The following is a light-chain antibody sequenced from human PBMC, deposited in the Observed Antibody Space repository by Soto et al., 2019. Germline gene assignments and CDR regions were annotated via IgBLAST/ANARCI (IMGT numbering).Light chain of an antibody. Sequence: EIVLTQSPGTLTLSPGXRATLSCRASQSVGSSYLAWYQQKPGQAPRLLIYGASSRATVIPDRFSGSGSGTDFTLTISRLEPEDFAVYYCQQYAGSPWTFGQGTKVDIK. J-gene: IGKJ1*01. CDR1: QSVGSSY. V-gene: IGKV3-20*01. CDR3: QQYAGSPWT. CDR2: GAS.